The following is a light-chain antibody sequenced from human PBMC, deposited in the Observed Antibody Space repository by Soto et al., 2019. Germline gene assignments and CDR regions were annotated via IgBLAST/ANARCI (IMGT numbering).Light chain of an antibody. CDR3: QQSYSFPRT. CDR1: QSISNY. CDR2: AAS. J-gene: IGKJ2*01. Sequence: DIQMTQSPSSLSACVGDRVTIACRASQSISNYLNWYQQKPGKAPKFLIYAASTLQSGVPSRFSGSGSGTDFTLTISSLQPEDFAIYYCQQSYSFPRTFGPGTKV. V-gene: IGKV1-39*01.